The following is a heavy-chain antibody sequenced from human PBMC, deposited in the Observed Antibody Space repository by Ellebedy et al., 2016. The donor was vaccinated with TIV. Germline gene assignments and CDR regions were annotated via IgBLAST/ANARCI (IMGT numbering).Heavy chain of an antibody. J-gene: IGHJ4*02. CDR2: IKQDGSEK. CDR3: ARKTRIDY. V-gene: IGHV3-7*01. CDR1: GFSLNTYW. D-gene: IGHD1-26*01. Sequence: GESLKISCAASGFSLNTYWMSWARQAPGKGLKWVANIKQDGSEKYYVDSVKGRFTISRDNAKNSLYLQMTSLRAEDTAVYYCARKTRIDYWGQGTLVTVSS.